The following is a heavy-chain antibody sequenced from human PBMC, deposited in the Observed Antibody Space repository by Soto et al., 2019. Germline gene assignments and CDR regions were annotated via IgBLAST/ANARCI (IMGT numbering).Heavy chain of an antibody. V-gene: IGHV3-21*01. CDR3: ARGRGAAGTDSVQYYGMDA. CDR1: GFTFSSYS. D-gene: IGHD6-13*01. Sequence: EVQLVKSRGGLVKPGGSLRLSCAASGFTFSSYSMNWVRHAPGKGLEWVSSISSSSSYIYYADSVKGRFTISRDNAKNSLYLQMNSLRAEDTAVYYCARGRGAAGTDSVQYYGMDAWGQGTTVTVSS. CDR2: ISSSSSYI. J-gene: IGHJ6*02.